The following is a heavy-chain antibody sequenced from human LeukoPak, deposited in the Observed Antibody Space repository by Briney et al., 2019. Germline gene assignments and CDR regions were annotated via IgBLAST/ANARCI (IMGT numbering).Heavy chain of an antibody. D-gene: IGHD5-18*01. Sequence: SETLSLTCTVSGGSVSSGSYYWSWIRQPPGKGLEWIGSIYYSGSTYYNPSLKSRVTISVDTSKNQFSLKLSSVTAADTAVYYCASSEAAMGRNFDYWGQGTLVTVSS. CDR2: IYYSGST. V-gene: IGHV4-39*07. CDR3: ASSEAAMGRNFDY. J-gene: IGHJ4*02. CDR1: GGSVSSGSYY.